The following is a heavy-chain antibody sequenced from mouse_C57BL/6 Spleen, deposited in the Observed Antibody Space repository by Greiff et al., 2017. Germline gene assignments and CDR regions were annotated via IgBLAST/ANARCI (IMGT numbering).Heavy chain of an antibody. V-gene: IGHV1-15*01. CDR3: TRRDSNYERVAWFAY. CDR2: IDPETGGT. D-gene: IGHD2-5*01. J-gene: IGHJ3*01. CDR1: GYTFTDYE. Sequence: QVQLQQSGAELVRPGASVTLSCKASGYTFTDYEMHWVKQTPVHGLEWIGAIDPETGGTAYNQKFKGKAILTADKSSSTAYMELRILTSEDSAVYYCTRRDSNYERVAWFAYWGQGTLVTVSA.